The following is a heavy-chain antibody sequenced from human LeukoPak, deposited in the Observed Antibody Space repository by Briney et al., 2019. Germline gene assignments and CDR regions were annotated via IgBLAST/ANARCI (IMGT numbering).Heavy chain of an antibody. D-gene: IGHD2-2*01. V-gene: IGHV1-69*05. J-gene: IGHJ1*01. CDR3: ARSRYCSSTSCIPTLLQH. CDR1: GGTFSSYA. Sequence: GASVKVSCKASGGTFSSYAISWVRQAPGQGLEWMGGIIPIFGTANYAQKFQGRVTITTDESTSTAYMELSSLRSEDTAVYYCARSRYCSSTSCIPTLLQHWGQGTLVTVSS. CDR2: IIPIFGTA.